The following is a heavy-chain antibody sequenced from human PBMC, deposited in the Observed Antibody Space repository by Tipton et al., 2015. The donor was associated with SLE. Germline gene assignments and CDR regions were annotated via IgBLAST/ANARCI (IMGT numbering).Heavy chain of an antibody. CDR2: ISSSGST. D-gene: IGHD3-3*01. CDR3: ARGFFHDYWSAEQGRKSFYVDN. J-gene: IGHJ4*02. Sequence: TLSLTCSVSGGSISSGYYYWGWIRHLPGKGLEWIGSISSSGSTYYNASLRSRVTISVDTVKTQVSLKLTSVTAADTAMYFCARGFFHDYWSAEQGRKSFYVDNWGQGALVTVSS. V-gene: IGHV4-39*07. CDR1: GGSISSGYYY.